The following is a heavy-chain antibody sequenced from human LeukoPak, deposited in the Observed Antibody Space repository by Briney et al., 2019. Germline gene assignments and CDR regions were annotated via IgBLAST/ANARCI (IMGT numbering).Heavy chain of an antibody. CDR3: ATVRYDILTGYGTFDY. J-gene: IGHJ4*02. CDR1: GYTLTELS. V-gene: IGHV1-24*01. D-gene: IGHD3-9*01. CDR2: FDSEDGET. Sequence: ASGKVSCKFSGYTLTELSMHLVRQAPGKGLEWMGGFDSEDGETIYAQKFQGRVTMTEDTSTDTAYRELSSLRSEDTAVYYCATVRYDILTGYGTFDYWGQGTLVTVSS.